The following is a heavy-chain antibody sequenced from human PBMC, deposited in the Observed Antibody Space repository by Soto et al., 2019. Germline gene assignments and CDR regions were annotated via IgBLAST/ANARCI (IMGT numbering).Heavy chain of an antibody. V-gene: IGHV3-23*01. CDR1: GFTFSSYA. CDR2: ISGSGGNA. J-gene: IGHJ3*02. D-gene: IGHD3-22*01. CDR3: ARDLHYYDNSDEVRVAFDI. Sequence: EVQLLESGGGLVQPGGSLRLSCAASGFTFSSYAMSWVRQAPGKGLEWVSSISGSGGNAYYADSVKGRFSISRDNSKNTLRLQMNSLRADDTAVYYCARDLHYYDNSDEVRVAFDIWGQGTMVTVSS.